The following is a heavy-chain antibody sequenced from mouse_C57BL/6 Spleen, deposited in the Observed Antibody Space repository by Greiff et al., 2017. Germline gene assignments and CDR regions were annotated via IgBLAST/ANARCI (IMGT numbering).Heavy chain of an antibody. D-gene: IGHD2-2*01. Sequence: DVQLVESEGGLVQPGSSMKLSCTASGFTFSDYYMAWVRQVPEKGLEWVANINYDGSSTYYLDSLKSRFIISRDNAKNILYLQMSSLKSEDTATYYCARDGGYQGYFDVWGTGTTVTVSS. CDR1: GFTFSDYY. CDR2: INYDGSST. J-gene: IGHJ1*03. V-gene: IGHV5-16*01. CDR3: ARDGGYQGYFDV.